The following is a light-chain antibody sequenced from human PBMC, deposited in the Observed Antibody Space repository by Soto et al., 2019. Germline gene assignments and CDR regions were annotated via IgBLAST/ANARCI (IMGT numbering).Light chain of an antibody. Sequence: EIVLTQSPGTLSLSPGERATLSCRASQSVSSSYLAWYQQKPGQAPRLLIYGASSRATGIPGRFSGSGSGTDFTLTISRLEPNDFAVYYCQQYGSSPRITFGQGTRLEIK. J-gene: IGKJ5*01. CDR2: GAS. CDR1: QSVSSSY. V-gene: IGKV3-20*01. CDR3: QQYGSSPRIT.